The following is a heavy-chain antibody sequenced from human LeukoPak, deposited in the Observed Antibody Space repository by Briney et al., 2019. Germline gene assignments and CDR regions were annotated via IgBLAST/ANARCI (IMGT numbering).Heavy chain of an antibody. J-gene: IGHJ4*02. CDR2: IRPDGSDK. CDR3: ARDYYASGSHDY. CDR1: GFTFSSYS. V-gene: IGHV3-7*01. D-gene: IGHD3-10*01. Sequence: PGGSLRLSCAASGFTFSSYSMNWVRQAPGMGLEWVGNIRPDGSDKYYGDSVKGRFTISRDNAKNSLYLQMNSLRAEDTAVYYCARDYYASGSHDYWGQGTLVTVSS.